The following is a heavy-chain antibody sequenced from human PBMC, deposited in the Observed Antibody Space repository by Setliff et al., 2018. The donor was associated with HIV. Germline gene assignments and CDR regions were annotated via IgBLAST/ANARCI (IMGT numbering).Heavy chain of an antibody. CDR2: IYYSGST. Sequence: SETLSLTCTVSGGSISSYYWSWIRQPPGKGLEWIGYIYYSGSTNYNPSLKSRVTISVDTSKNQFSLTLNSVTAADTAVYYCARGALGSLGYWGQGTLVTVSS. CDR3: ARGALGSLGY. D-gene: IGHD7-27*01. V-gene: IGHV4-59*01. J-gene: IGHJ4*02. CDR1: GGSISSYY.